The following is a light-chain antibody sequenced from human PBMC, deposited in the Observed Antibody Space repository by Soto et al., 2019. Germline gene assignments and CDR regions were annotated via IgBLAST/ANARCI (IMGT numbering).Light chain of an antibody. CDR2: AAS. CDR1: QGISSY. CDR3: QHRMNWPLT. Sequence: DIQLTQSPSFLSASVGDRITITCRASQGISSYLAWYQQKPGKAPKLLIYAASTLQSGVPSRFSGSGSGTEFTLTISSLQSEDFAVYYCQHRMNWPLTFGQGTKV. V-gene: IGKV1-9*01. J-gene: IGKJ1*01.